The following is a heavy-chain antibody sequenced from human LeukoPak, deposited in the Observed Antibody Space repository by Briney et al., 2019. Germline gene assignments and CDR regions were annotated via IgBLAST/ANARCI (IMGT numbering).Heavy chain of an antibody. CDR1: GGSISSYY. D-gene: IGHD3-9*01. CDR2: IYYSGST. Sequence: SETLSLTCTVSGGSISSYYWSWIRQPPGKGLEWIGYIYYSGSTNYNPSLKSRVTISVDTSKNQFSLKLSSVTAADTAVYYCARGSDLDWLPQEYYYYYGMDVWGQGTTVTVSS. J-gene: IGHJ6*02. V-gene: IGHV4-59*01. CDR3: ARGSDLDWLPQEYYYYYGMDV.